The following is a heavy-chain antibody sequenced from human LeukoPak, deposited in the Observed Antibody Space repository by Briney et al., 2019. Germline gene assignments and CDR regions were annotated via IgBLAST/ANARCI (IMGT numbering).Heavy chain of an antibody. CDR3: ARLNYYDILTVPGSIVRRQYYFDY. CDR1: GFTFSDYY. Sequence: RGSPRLSCADSGFTFSDYYMSWVCQAPGEGLEWVSYISSSGSTIYYADSVKGRFTISRDKAKNSLYMQMNSQMAEDTAVYDCARLNYYDILTVPGSIVRRQYYFDYWGQGTLVTVSS. J-gene: IGHJ4*02. D-gene: IGHD3-9*01. CDR2: ISSSGSTI. V-gene: IGHV3-11*01.